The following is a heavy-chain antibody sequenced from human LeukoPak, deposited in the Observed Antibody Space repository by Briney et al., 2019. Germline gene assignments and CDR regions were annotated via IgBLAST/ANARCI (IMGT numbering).Heavy chain of an antibody. V-gene: IGHV1-69*04. CDR3: ARERDGYRAFDY. Sequence: GASVKVSCKASGGTFSSYAISWVRQAHGQGLEWMGRIIPILGIANYAQKFQGRVTITADKSTSTAYMELSSLRSEDTAVYYCARERDGYRAFDYWGQGTLVTVSS. CDR2: IIPILGIA. D-gene: IGHD5-12*01. CDR1: GGTFSSYA. J-gene: IGHJ4*02.